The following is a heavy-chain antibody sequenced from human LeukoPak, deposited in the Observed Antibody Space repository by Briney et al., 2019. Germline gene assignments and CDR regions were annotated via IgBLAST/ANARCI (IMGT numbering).Heavy chain of an antibody. J-gene: IGHJ4*02. D-gene: IGHD3-22*01. Sequence: ASVKVSCKASGYTFTGYYMHWVRQAPGQGLEWMGWINPNSGGTNYAQKLQGRVTMTTDTSTSTAYMELRSLRSGDTAVYYCARGSPYYYDSSGLLYYFDYWGQGTLVTVSS. CDR1: GYTFTGYY. V-gene: IGHV1-2*02. CDR3: ARGSPYYYDSSGLLYYFDY. CDR2: INPNSGGT.